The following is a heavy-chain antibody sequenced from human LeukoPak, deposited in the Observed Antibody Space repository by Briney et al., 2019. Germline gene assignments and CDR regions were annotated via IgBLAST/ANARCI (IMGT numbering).Heavy chain of an antibody. D-gene: IGHD4-17*01. V-gene: IGHV3-30*18. Sequence: GRSLRLSCAASGFNFNSHGMHWVRQAPGKGLEWVALIPSDGSYTYYADSVKGRFTISSDNSKNTLSLQMNSVRPDDTAVYYCAKDRYGDYGPFDNWGQGTMVTVSS. CDR2: IPSDGSYT. CDR3: AKDRYGDYGPFDN. J-gene: IGHJ3*02. CDR1: GFNFNSHG.